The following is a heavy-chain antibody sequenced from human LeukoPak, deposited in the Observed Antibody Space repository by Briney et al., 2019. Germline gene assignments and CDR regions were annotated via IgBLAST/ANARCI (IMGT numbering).Heavy chain of an antibody. J-gene: IGHJ3*02. CDR2: INWNGGST. CDR1: GFSFADYG. CDR3: ASVAVVAATRAFDI. D-gene: IGHD2-15*01. Sequence: PGGSLRLSCAASGFSFADYGMSWVRQAPGKGLEWVSGINWNGGSTGYADSVKGRFTISRDNAKNSLSLQMNSLRAEDTAFYYCASVAVVAATRAFDIWGQGTMVTVSS. V-gene: IGHV3-20*04.